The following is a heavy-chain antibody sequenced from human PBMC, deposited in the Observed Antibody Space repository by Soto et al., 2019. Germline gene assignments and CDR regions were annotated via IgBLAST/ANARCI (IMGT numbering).Heavy chain of an antibody. CDR3: AKDRSTIFGVVTYYFDY. CDR1: GFTFSSYA. V-gene: IGHV3-30*18. D-gene: IGHD3-3*01. J-gene: IGHJ4*02. CDR2: LSYDGSHN. Sequence: QVQLVESGGGVVQPGRSLRLSCAASGFTFSSYAMHWVRQTPDKGLEWVAFLSYDGSHNYYADSVKGRFTISRDTSKNTLYLQMTSLRVEDTAVYYCAKDRSTIFGVVTYYFDYWGQGTLVTVSS.